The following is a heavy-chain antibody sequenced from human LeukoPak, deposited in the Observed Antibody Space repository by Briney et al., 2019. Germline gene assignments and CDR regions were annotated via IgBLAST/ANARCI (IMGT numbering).Heavy chain of an antibody. Sequence: PGGSVRHFRAASGFTFSDHYMDWVGQAPGKGLEWVGRIRKKANSYTTEYAASVKGRFTISRDDSKNSLYLQMNSLNTEDTAMYYCARAPFYGSGSFPDYWGQGTLVTVSS. CDR1: GFTFSDHY. V-gene: IGHV3-72*01. D-gene: IGHD3-10*01. J-gene: IGHJ4*02. CDR3: ARAPFYGSGSFPDY. CDR2: IRKKANSYTT.